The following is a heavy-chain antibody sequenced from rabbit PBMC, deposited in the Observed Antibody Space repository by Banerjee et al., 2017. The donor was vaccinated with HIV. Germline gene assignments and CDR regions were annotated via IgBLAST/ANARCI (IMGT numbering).Heavy chain of an antibody. CDR1: GFSFSSSYW. D-gene: IGHD8-1*01. V-gene: IGHV1S45*01. CDR2: IYAGTGGGT. J-gene: IGHJ5*01. Sequence: KASGFSFSSSYWVSWVRQAPGKGPEWIACIYAGTGGGTFYSSWVNGRFSISKTSSTTVDLKMTSLTAADTATYFCARTGGSHYIWLNLWGPGTLVTVS. CDR3: ARTGGSHYIWLNL.